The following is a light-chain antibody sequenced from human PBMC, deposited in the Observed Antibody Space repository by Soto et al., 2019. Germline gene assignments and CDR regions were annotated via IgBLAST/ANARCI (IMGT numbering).Light chain of an antibody. CDR3: QQYNGGTT. V-gene: IGKV3-15*01. CDR2: GAS. J-gene: IGKJ4*01. CDR1: QSVTNN. Sequence: EIVMTQSPATLSVSPGERATLSRRASQSVTNNLAWYQQKPGQAPRLLIYGASTRATGIPTRFSGSGSGTEFTLTISSLQSEDFAVYYCQQYNGGTTFGGGTKVEIK.